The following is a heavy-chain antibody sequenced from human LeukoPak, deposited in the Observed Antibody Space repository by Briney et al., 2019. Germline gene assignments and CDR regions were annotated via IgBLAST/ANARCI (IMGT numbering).Heavy chain of an antibody. J-gene: IGHJ4*02. Sequence: PGGSLRLSCAASGFTFSSYAMHWVRQAPGKGLEWVAVMSYDGSNKYYADSVKGRFTISRDNSKNTLYLQMNSLRAEDTAVYYFARAGVVPAVFDYWGQGTLVTVSS. CDR3: ARAGVVPAVFDY. D-gene: IGHD2-2*01. V-gene: IGHV3-30-3*01. CDR1: GFTFSSYA. CDR2: MSYDGSNK.